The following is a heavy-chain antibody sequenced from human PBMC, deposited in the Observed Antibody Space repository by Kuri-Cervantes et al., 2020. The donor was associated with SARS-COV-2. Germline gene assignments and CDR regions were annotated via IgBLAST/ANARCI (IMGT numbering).Heavy chain of an antibody. CDR3: ARAPQYSSRFDY. D-gene: IGHD6-13*01. Sequence: TFSSYWMSWVRQAPGKGLEWIGSIYYSGSTYYNPSLKSRVTISVDTSKNQFSLKLSSVTAADTAVYYCARAPQYSSRFDYWGQGTLVTVSS. CDR2: IYYSGST. V-gene: IGHV4-39*01. CDR1: TFSSYW. J-gene: IGHJ4*02.